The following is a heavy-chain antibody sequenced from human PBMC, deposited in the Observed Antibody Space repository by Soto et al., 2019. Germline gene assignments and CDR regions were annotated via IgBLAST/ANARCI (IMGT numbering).Heavy chain of an antibody. J-gene: IGHJ4*02. Sequence: GGSLRLSCSASGFTFSDYAMHWVRQAPGKGLEYVSTVSSDGGTTYYADSMKGRFTISRDNSKNALFLQMSSLRAEDTAVYYCVMGYYFDYWGQGTLVTVSS. CDR1: GFTFSDYA. CDR2: VSSDGGTT. V-gene: IGHV3-64D*06. CDR3: VMGYYFDY.